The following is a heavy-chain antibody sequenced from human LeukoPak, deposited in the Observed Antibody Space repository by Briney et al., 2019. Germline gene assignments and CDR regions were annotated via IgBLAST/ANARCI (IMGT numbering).Heavy chain of an antibody. CDR2: ISSSSSYI. CDR1: GFTFSSYS. V-gene: IGHV3-21*01. Sequence: KPGGSLRLSCAASGFTFSSYSMNWVRQAPGKGLEWVSSISSSSSYIYYADSVKGRFTISRDNAKNSLYLQMNSLRAEDTAVYYCARDLVVVPAAIGYWGQGTLVTVSS. J-gene: IGHJ4*02. D-gene: IGHD2-2*01. CDR3: ARDLVVVPAAIGY.